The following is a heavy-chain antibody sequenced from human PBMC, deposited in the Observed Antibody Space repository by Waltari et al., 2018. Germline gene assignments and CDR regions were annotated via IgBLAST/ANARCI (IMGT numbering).Heavy chain of an antibody. CDR2: ISWNSGSI. D-gene: IGHD4-4*01. CDR3: AKGGHSNPYYFDY. Sequence: EVQLVESGGGLVQPGRSLRLSCAASGFTFDDYAMHWVRQAPGKGLEWVSGISWNSGSIGYADSVKGRFTISRDNAKNSLYLQMNSLRAEDTALYYCAKGGHSNPYYFDYWGQGTLVTVSS. V-gene: IGHV3-9*01. CDR1: GFTFDDYA. J-gene: IGHJ4*02.